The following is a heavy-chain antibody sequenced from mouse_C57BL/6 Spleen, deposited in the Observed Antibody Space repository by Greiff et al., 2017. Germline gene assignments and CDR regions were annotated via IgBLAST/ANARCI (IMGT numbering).Heavy chain of an antibody. CDR3: ADSNYD. CDR2: IDPSDSYT. V-gene: IGHV1-50*01. CDR1: GYTFTSYW. J-gene: IGHJ2*01. Sequence: QVQLQQPGAELVKPGASVKLSCKASGYTFTSYWMQWVKQRPGQGLEWIGEIDPSDSYTNYNQKFKGKATLTVDTSSSTAYMQLSSLTSEDSAVYYCADSNYDWGQGTTLTVSS. D-gene: IGHD2-5*01.